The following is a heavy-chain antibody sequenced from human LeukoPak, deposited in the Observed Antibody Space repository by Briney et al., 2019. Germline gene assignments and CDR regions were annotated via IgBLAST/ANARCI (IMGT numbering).Heavy chain of an antibody. V-gene: IGHV4-59*01. CDR2: IYYSGST. Sequence: SETLSLTCTVSGGSISSSYWSWIRQPPGKGLEWIGYIYYSGSTNYNPSLKSRVTISVDTSKNQFSLKLSSVTAADTAVYYCASGGGFWSGYYAFSSGKVSYGMDVWGQGTTVTVSS. J-gene: IGHJ6*02. CDR1: GGSISSSY. D-gene: IGHD3-3*01. CDR3: ASGGGFWSGYYAFSSGKVSYGMDV.